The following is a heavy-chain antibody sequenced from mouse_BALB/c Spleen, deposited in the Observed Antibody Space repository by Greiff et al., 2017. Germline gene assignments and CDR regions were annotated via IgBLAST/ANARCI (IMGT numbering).Heavy chain of an antibody. V-gene: IGHV2-9*02. CDR1: GFSLTSYG. J-gene: IGHJ3*01. CDR2: IWAGGST. CDR3: ARDRGPRSWFAY. Sequence: VKLVESGPGLVAPSQSLSITCTVSGFSLTSYGVHWVRQPPGKGLEWLGVIWAGGSTNYNSALMSRLSISKDNSKSQVFLKMNSLQTDDTAMYYCARDRGPRSWFAYWGQGTLVTVSA.